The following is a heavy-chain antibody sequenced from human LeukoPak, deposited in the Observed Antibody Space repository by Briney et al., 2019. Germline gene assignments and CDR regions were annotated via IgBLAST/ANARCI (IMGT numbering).Heavy chain of an antibody. CDR3: ACSIAAAGMGENWFDP. J-gene: IGHJ5*02. D-gene: IGHD6-13*01. Sequence: PSEALSLTCTVSGGSIRSYYWSWIRQPPGKGLEWIGYIYYSGSTNYNPSLKSRVTISVDTSKNQFSLKLSSVTAADTAVYYCACSIAAAGMGENWFDPWGQGTLVTVSS. CDR1: GGSIRSYY. CDR2: IYYSGST. V-gene: IGHV4-59*01.